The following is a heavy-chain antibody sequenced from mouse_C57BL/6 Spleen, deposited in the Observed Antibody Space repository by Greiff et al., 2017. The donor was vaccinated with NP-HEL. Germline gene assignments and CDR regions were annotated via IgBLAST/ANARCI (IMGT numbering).Heavy chain of an antibody. CDR3: ARMRYGSDYAMDY. CDR2: IHPNSGST. D-gene: IGHD1-1*01. Sequence: QVQLQQPGAELVKPGASVKLSCKASGYTFTSYWMHWVKQRPGQGLEWIGMIHPNSGSTNYNEKFKSKATLTVDKSSSTAYMQLSSLTSEDSAVYYCARMRYGSDYAMDYWGQGTSVTVSS. V-gene: IGHV1-64*01. CDR1: GYTFTSYW. J-gene: IGHJ4*01.